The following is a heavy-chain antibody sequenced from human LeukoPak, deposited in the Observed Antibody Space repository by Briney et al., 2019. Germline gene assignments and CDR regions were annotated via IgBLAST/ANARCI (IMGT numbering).Heavy chain of an antibody. V-gene: IGHV3-30*02. CDR3: AKGDDYGSEAFDI. D-gene: IGHD4-17*01. Sequence: GGSLRLSCAASGFTFSSYGMHWVRQAPGKGLEWVAFIRYDGSNKYYADSVKGRFTISRDNSKNTLYLQVNSLRAEDTAVYYCAKGDDYGSEAFDIWGQGTMVTVSS. CDR1: GFTFSSYG. J-gene: IGHJ3*02. CDR2: IRYDGSNK.